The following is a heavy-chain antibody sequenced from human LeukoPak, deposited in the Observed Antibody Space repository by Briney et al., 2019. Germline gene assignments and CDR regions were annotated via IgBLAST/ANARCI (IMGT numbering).Heavy chain of an antibody. D-gene: IGHD1-26*01. V-gene: IGHV3-23*01. Sequence: GGSLRLSCAASGFTFSSYVMSWVRQAPGKGLEWVSAISGSGGSTYYADSVKGRFTISRDNSKNTLYLQMNSLRAEDTAVYYCAKYSGSYTRDYYYYYGMDVWGQGTTVTVSS. CDR2: ISGSGGST. J-gene: IGHJ6*02. CDR3: AKYSGSYTRDYYYYYGMDV. CDR1: GFTFSSYV.